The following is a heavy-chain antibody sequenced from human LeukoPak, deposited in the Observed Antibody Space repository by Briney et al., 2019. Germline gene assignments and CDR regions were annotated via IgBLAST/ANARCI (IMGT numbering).Heavy chain of an antibody. J-gene: IGHJ5*02. D-gene: IGHD6-13*01. CDR3: ARDQMDSSSWYGGSNWFDP. CDR2: IYYSGST. V-gene: IGHV4-31*03. Sequence: PSQTLSLTCTVSGGSISSGGYYWSWIRQRPGKGLEWIGYIYYSGSTYYNPSLKSRVTISVDTSKNQFSLRLSSVTAADTAVYYCARDQMDSSSWYGGSNWFDPWGQGTLVTVSS. CDR1: GGSISSGGYY.